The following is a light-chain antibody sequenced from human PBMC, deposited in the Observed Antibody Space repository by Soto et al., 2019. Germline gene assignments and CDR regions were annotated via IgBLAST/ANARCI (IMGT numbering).Light chain of an antibody. J-gene: IGKJ4*01. V-gene: IGKV1-27*01. CDR1: QGISSY. CDR2: AAS. Sequence: DIQMTQSPSSLSASVGDRVTVTCRASQGISSYLAWYQQKPVKVPKLLIFAASTLQPGVPSRFSGSGSGTDFTLTIRSLQPEDVATYYCQKYDSASSPTFGGGTKVEIK. CDR3: QKYDSASSPT.